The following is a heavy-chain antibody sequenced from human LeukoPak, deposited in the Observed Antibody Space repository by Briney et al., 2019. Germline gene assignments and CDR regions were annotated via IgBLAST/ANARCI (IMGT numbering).Heavy chain of an antibody. CDR2: IYYSGST. V-gene: IGHV4-31*03. Sequence: PSETLSLTCTVSDGSISSGGYYWNWIRQHPGKGLECIGYIYYSGSTYYNPSLKSRVTISVDTSKNQFSLKLNSVTAADTAVYYCARESVQRGAAGAMGFDPWGQGTLVTVSS. D-gene: IGHD2-2*01. CDR3: ARESVQRGAAGAMGFDP. CDR1: DGSISSGGYY. J-gene: IGHJ5*02.